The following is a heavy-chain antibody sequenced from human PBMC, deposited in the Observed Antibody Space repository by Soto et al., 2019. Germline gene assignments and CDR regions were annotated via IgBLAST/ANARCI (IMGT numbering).Heavy chain of an antibody. CDR2: INHSGST. V-gene: IGHV4-34*01. CDR1: GGSFSGYY. J-gene: IGHJ5*01. Sequence: QVQLQQWGAGLLKPSETLSLTCAVYGGSFSGYYWSWIRQPPGKGLEWIGEINHSGSTNYNPSLKSRVTISVDTSKNQFSLKLSSVTAADTAVYYCARDPRAAALDTWGQGTLVTVSS. CDR3: ARDPRAAALDT. D-gene: IGHD6-13*01.